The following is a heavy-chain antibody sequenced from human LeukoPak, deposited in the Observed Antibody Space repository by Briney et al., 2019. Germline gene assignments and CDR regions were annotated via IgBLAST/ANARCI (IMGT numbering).Heavy chain of an antibody. D-gene: IGHD2-2*01. Sequence: GGSLRLSCAASGFTFSGFWMHWVRQAPGKGLVWVSCISFDGSDATYADSVKGHFTISRDNSKNTVFLQMDSLRVEDSAVYFCVQTYCSTTRCSPGFDNWGQGTLVTVSP. CDR2: ISFDGSDA. J-gene: IGHJ4*02. CDR1: GFTFSGFW. V-gene: IGHV3-74*01. CDR3: VQTYCSTTRCSPGFDN.